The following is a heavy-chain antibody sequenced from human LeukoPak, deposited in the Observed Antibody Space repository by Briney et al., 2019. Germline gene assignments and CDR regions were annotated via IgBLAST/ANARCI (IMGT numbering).Heavy chain of an antibody. CDR3: ARSSGYYGMDV. D-gene: IGHD3-10*01. Sequence: ASVKVSCKASGYTFTSYYMHCVRQAPGQGLEWMGIINPNGGSTRYAEKFQGRVTLTRDTSTSTVYMELSSLRSEDTAVYYCARSSGYYGMDVWGQGTTVTVSS. CDR2: INPNGGST. J-gene: IGHJ6*02. CDR1: GYTFTSYY. V-gene: IGHV1-46*01.